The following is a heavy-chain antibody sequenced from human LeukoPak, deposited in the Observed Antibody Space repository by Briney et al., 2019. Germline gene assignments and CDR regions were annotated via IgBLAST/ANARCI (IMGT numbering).Heavy chain of an antibody. CDR3: AGLFYDSSGYDQSCYFDY. CDR1: GGSFSGYY. V-gene: IGHV4-34*01. D-gene: IGHD3-22*01. Sequence: PSETLSLTCAVYGGSFSGYYWSWIRQPPGKGLEWIGEINHSGSTNYNPSLKSRVTISVDTSKNQFSLKLSSVTGADTAVYYCAGLFYDSSGYDQSCYFDYWGQGTLVTVSS. CDR2: INHSGST. J-gene: IGHJ4*02.